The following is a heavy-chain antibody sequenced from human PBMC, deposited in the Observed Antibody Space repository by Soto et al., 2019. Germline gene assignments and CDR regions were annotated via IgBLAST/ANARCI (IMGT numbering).Heavy chain of an antibody. CDR2: IIPIFGTA. V-gene: IGHV1-69*01. J-gene: IGHJ6*02. Sequence: QVQLVQSGAEVKKPGSSVKVSCKASGGTFSSYAISWVRQAPGQGLEWMGGIIPIFGTANYAQKFQGRVTITADESTSTAYMELSSLRSEDTAVYYCARVYGYCSGGSCYSNYYYYYGMDVWGQGTTVTVSS. CDR1: GGTFSSYA. D-gene: IGHD2-15*01. CDR3: ARVYGYCSGGSCYSNYYYYYGMDV.